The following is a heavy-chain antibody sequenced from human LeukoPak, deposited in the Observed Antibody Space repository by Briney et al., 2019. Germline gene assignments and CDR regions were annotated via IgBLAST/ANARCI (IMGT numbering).Heavy chain of an antibody. Sequence: ASVKVSCKASGYSLISYDINWVRQAAGQGLEWMGWMNPNSGNTGYAQKFQGRVTMTRNTSISTAYMELSSLRSEDTAVYYCARGTHCSSTSCYIGSGFYYYYGMDVWGQGTTVTVSS. D-gene: IGHD2-2*02. V-gene: IGHV1-8*01. CDR2: MNPNSGNT. CDR1: GYSLISYD. J-gene: IGHJ6*02. CDR3: ARGTHCSSTSCYIGSGFYYYYGMDV.